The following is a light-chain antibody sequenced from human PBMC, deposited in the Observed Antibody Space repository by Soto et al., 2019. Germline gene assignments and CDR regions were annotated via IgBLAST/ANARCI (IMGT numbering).Light chain of an antibody. CDR1: QSISNL. CDR2: DTS. CDR3: QQRSNWPPSIT. J-gene: IGKJ5*01. Sequence: EIVMTQSPATLSVSPGERATLSCRASQSISNLLAWYQQKPGQAPRLLIYDTSNRASGIPARFSGSGSGTDFTLTISSLEPEDFAVYYCQQRSNWPPSITFGQGTRLEI. V-gene: IGKV3-11*01.